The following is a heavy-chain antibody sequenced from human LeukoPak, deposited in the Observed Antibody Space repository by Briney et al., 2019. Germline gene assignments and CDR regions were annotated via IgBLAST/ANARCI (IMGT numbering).Heavy chain of an antibody. CDR2: ISYDGSNK. Sequence: GGSLRLSCVASGFTFGKYWMSWVRQAPGKGLEWVAVISYDGSNKYYADSVKGRFTISRDNSKNTLYLQMNSLRAEDTAVYYCARGPYYYDSSGYLAHWGQGTLVTVSS. CDR3: ARGPYYYDSSGYLAH. CDR1: GFTFGKYW. D-gene: IGHD3-22*01. V-gene: IGHV3-30-3*01. J-gene: IGHJ4*02.